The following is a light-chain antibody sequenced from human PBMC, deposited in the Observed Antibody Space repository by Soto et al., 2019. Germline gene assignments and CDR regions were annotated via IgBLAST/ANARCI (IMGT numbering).Light chain of an antibody. CDR3: AAWDDSLNGFYV. V-gene: IGLV1-44*01. CDR2: SNN. J-gene: IGLJ1*01. CDR1: SSNIGSNT. Sequence: QSVLTQPPSASGTPGQRVTISCSGSSSNIGSNTVNWYQQLPGTAPKLLIYSNNHRPSGVPDRFSGSKSGTSASLAISGLQSDDEADYYCAAWDDSLNGFYVFGTGTKLTVL.